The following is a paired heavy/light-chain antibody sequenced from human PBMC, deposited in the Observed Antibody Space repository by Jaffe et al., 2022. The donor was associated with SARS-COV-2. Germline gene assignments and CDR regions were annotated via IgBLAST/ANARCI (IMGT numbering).Heavy chain of an antibody. V-gene: IGHV3-7*01. Sequence: EVQLVESGGGLVQPGGSLRLSCATSGFTFSNSWMSWVRQGPGKGLEWLANIKEDGSVKNYVDSVKGRFTISRDNAKNSLYLQMNSLRVEDTAVYYCARDPTWGAHDYWGQGTLVTVSS. CDR1: GFTFSNSW. CDR3: ARDPTWGAHDY. D-gene: IGHD3-16*01. CDR2: IKEDGSVK. J-gene: IGHJ4*02.
Light chain of an antibody. J-gene: IGLJ1*01. CDR1: TGAVTSGSY. Sequence: QTVVTQEPSLTVSPGGTVTLTCASSTGAVTSGSYPNWFQQKPGQAPRALIYSTSNKHSWTPARFSGSLLGGKAALTLSDVQPEDEAEYYCLLHQGNAYVFGSGTKVTVL. CDR2: STS. CDR3: LLHQGNAYV. V-gene: IGLV7-43*01.